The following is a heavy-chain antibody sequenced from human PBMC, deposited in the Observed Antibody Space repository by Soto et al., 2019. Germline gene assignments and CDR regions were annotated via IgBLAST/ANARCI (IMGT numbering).Heavy chain of an antibody. D-gene: IGHD1-20*01. Sequence: GGSLRLSCAASGLTVSSSYMTWVRQAPGRGLDWVSLIESGGGTYYADAVKGRFTISRDNSKNTLYLQMNSLRAEDTAVYYCARGGNWNYQYGMDVWGQGTTVTVSS. CDR1: GLTVSSSY. CDR2: IESGGGT. J-gene: IGHJ6*02. CDR3: ARGGNWNYQYGMDV. V-gene: IGHV3-66*01.